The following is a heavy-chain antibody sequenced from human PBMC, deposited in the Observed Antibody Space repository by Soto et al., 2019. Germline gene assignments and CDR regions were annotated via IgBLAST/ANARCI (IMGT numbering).Heavy chain of an antibody. CDR3: AREATCSGGSCYRGNFDY. V-gene: IGHV3-33*01. J-gene: IGHJ4*02. D-gene: IGHD2-15*01. CDR1: GFIFSIYG. Sequence: GGSLRLSCAASGFIFSIYGMHWVRQAPGKGLEWVSAVWYDGSNQYYADSVKGRFTISRDNSKNTLYLQMSSLRAEDTAVYYCAREATCSGGSCYRGNFDYWGQGTLVTVSS. CDR2: VWYDGSNQ.